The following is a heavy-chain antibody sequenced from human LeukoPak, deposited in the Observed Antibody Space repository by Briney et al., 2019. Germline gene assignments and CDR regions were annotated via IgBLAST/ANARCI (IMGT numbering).Heavy chain of an antibody. CDR3: ARRNDFGI. CDR1: GGSISSYY. Sequence: KPSETLSLTCTVSGGSISSYYWSWIRQPPGKGLEWIGYIYYSGSTNYNPSLKSRVTISVDTSKNQFSLKLNSVTAANTAVYYCARRNDFGIWGQGTMVTVSS. J-gene: IGHJ3*02. CDR2: IYYSGST. V-gene: IGHV4-59*08.